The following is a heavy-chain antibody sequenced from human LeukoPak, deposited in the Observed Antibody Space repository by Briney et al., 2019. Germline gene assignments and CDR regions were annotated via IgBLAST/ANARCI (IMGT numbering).Heavy chain of an antibody. CDR1: GFTFSSYG. J-gene: IGHJ4*02. V-gene: IGHV3-30*02. CDR3: AKDKSEIPAEGSDY. Sequence: SGGSLRLSCAASGFTFSSYGMHWVRQAPGKGLEWVAFIRYDGSNKYYADSVKGRFTISRDNSKNTLYLQMNSLRAEDTAVYYCAKDKSEIPAEGSDYWGQGTLVTVSS. D-gene: IGHD6-25*01. CDR2: IRYDGSNK.